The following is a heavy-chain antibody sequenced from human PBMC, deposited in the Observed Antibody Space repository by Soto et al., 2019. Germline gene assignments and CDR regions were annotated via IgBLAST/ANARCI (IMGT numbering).Heavy chain of an antibody. J-gene: IGHJ4*02. V-gene: IGHV4-31*03. CDR3: ARGLGSGYYYFDY. CDR1: GGSISSGGYY. CDR2: IYYSGST. Sequence: SETLSLTCTVSGGSISSGGYYWSWIRQHPGKGLEWIGYIYYSGSTYYNPSLKSRVTISVDTSKNQFSLKLSSVTAADTAVYYCARGLGSGYYYFDYWGQGTLVTVSS. D-gene: IGHD3-22*01.